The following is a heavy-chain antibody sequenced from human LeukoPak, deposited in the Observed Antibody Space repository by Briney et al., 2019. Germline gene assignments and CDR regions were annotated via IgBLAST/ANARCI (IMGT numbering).Heavy chain of an antibody. Sequence: SETLSLTCTVSGGSISSHYWSWIRQSPGKGLEWLGYIHYSGSTDYNPPLKSRVSISVDTSKNQFTLNLRSVTAADSAVYYCARERSHSWYMDVWGKGTTVTVSS. CDR2: IHYSGST. V-gene: IGHV4-59*11. D-gene: IGHD2-15*01. CDR1: GGSISSHY. J-gene: IGHJ6*03. CDR3: ARERSHSWYMDV.